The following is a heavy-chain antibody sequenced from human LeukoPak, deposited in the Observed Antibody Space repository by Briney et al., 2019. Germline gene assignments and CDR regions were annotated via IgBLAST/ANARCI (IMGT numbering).Heavy chain of an antibody. V-gene: IGHV1-69*02. J-gene: IGHJ4*02. CDR2: IIPILGIA. CDR3: ARVDTAMVIDY. D-gene: IGHD5-18*01. CDR1: GYTFTGYY. Sequence: SVKASCKASGYTFTGYYMHWVRQAPGQGLEWMGRIIPILGIANYAQKFQGRVTITADKSTSTAYMELSSLRSEDTAVYYCARVDTAMVIDYWGQGTLVTVSS.